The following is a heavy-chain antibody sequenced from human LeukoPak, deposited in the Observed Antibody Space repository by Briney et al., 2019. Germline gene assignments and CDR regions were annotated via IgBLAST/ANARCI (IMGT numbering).Heavy chain of an antibody. V-gene: IGHV1-69*05. CDR3: ARCGYSDGWSCDH. J-gene: IGHJ5*02. CDR1: GGTFSSYA. Sequence: SVKVSCKASGGTFSSYAISWVRQAPGQGLEWMGGIIPIFGTANYAQKFQGRVTVTRDTSASTAYMELSSLRSEDTAVYYCARCGYSDGWSCDHWGQGTLVTVSS. D-gene: IGHD5-18*01. CDR2: IIPIFGTA.